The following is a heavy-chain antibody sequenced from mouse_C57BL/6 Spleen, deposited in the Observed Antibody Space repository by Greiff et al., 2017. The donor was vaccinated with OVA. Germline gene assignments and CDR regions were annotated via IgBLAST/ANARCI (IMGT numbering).Heavy chain of an antibody. V-gene: IGHV1-82*01. CDR2: IYPGDGDT. D-gene: IGHD2-4*01. CDR3: ARRRYDYDGFAY. CDR1: GYAFSSSW. J-gene: IGHJ3*01. Sequence: VQLQQSGPELVKPGASVKISCKASGYAFSSSWMNWVKQRPGKGLEWIGRIYPGDGDTNYNGKFKGKATLTADKSSSTAYMQLSSLTSEDSAVDFCARRRYDYDGFAYWGQGTLVTVSA.